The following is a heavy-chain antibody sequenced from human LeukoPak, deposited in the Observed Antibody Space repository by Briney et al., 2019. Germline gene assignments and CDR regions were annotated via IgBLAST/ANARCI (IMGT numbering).Heavy chain of an antibody. D-gene: IGHD2-2*01. V-gene: IGHV4-4*07. J-gene: IGHJ5*02. Sequence: SETLSLTCTVSGGSISTYYWSWIRQPAGKGLEWIGRIYTSGSTNYNPSLKSRVTMSVDTSKNQFSLKLSSVTAADTAVYYCARGPQYCSSTSCHQFDLWGQGTLVTVSS. CDR1: GGSISTYY. CDR2: IYTSGST. CDR3: ARGPQYCSSTSCHQFDL.